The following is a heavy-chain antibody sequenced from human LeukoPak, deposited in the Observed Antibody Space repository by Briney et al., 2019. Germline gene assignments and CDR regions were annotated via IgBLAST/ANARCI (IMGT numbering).Heavy chain of an antibody. CDR3: ARVLLSSGYST. V-gene: IGHV4-4*09. Sequence: SETLSLTCTVSGGSISGYYWSWIRQPPGKGLEWIGYIYTSGSTNYNPSLKSRVTISLDTSKNQFSLKLSSVTAADTAVYYCARVLLSSGYSTWGQGTLVTVSS. CDR1: GGSISGYY. CDR2: IYTSGST. D-gene: IGHD3-22*01. J-gene: IGHJ5*02.